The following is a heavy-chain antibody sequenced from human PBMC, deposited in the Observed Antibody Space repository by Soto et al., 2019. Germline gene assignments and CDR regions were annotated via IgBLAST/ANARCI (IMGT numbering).Heavy chain of an antibody. J-gene: IGHJ4*02. D-gene: IGHD3-16*01. V-gene: IGHV2-5*02. CDR1: GFSLNTYGVG. CDR2: IYWDDDK. Sequence: QITLKESGPTLVKPTQTLTLTCTVSGFSLNTYGVGVGWIRQPPGKALEWLALIYWDDDKRYSPSLKSRLTITKDTSENQVVLTMTHMDPVDTVTYYCARALGSWGAYYFDYWGQGTLVTVSS. CDR3: ARALGSWGAYYFDY.